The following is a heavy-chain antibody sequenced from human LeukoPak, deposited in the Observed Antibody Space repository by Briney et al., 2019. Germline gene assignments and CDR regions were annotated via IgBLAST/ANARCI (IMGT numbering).Heavy chain of an antibody. CDR2: ISSSGSTI. CDR3: ARDRGIAVAVTNWFDP. Sequence: GGSLRLSCAASGFTFSDYYMSWIRQAPGKGLEWVSYISSSGSTIHYADSVKGRFTISRDNAKNSLYLQMNSLRAEDTAVYYCARDRGIAVAVTNWFDPWGQGTLVTVSS. CDR1: GFTFSDYY. D-gene: IGHD6-19*01. J-gene: IGHJ5*02. V-gene: IGHV3-11*01.